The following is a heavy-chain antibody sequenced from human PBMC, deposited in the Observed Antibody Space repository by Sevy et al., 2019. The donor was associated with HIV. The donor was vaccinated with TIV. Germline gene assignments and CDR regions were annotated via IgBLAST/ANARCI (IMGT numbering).Heavy chain of an antibody. CDR1: GYSFTSHW. CDR3: ATSRSGYFDSSGYYIY. J-gene: IGHJ4*02. CDR2: IFPDDSDT. V-gene: IGHV5-51*01. Sequence: GESLKISCQGSGYSFTSHWIGWVRHMPGKGLEWMGIIFPDDSDTRYSPSFQGQVTFSADKSINTAYQQWSSLKASDTAMYYCATSRSGYFDSSGYYIYWGQGTLVTVSS. D-gene: IGHD3-22*01.